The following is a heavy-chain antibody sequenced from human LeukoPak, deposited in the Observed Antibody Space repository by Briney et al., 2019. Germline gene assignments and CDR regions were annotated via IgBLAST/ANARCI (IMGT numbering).Heavy chain of an antibody. CDR2: ISGSGGST. D-gene: IGHD1-26*01. CDR3: AKDGGRGSYYGDY. V-gene: IGHV3-23*01. CDR1: GFTFSSYG. J-gene: IGHJ4*02. Sequence: GGSLRLSCAASGFTFSSYGMHWVRQAPGKGLEWVSAISGSGGSTYYADAVKGRFTISRDNSKNTLYLQMNSLRVEDTAVYYCAKDGGRGSYYGDYWGQGTLVTVSS.